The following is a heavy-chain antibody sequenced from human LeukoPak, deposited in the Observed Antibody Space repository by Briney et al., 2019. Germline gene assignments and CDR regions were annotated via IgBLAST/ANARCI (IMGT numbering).Heavy chain of an antibody. CDR2: IYTSEST. V-gene: IGHV4-4*09. CDR3: ARLGSSWYFWFDP. Sequence: SETLPLTCTVSGGSISSYYWSWIRQPPGKGLEWIGYIYTSESTNYNPSLKGRVTISVATSKNQFSLKLSSVTAADTAVYYCARLGSSWYFWFDPWAREPWSPSPQ. CDR1: GGSISSYY. J-gene: IGHJ5*02. D-gene: IGHD6-13*01.